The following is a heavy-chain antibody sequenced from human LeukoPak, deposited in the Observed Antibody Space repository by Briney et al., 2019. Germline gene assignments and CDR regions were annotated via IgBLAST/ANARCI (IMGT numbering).Heavy chain of an antibody. D-gene: IGHD1-26*01. CDR1: GFTFSSYE. J-gene: IGHJ2*01. Sequence: GRSLTLSCAAFGFTFSSYEMNWVRQAPGKGLEWVSYITGSGGIMYHADSVKGRFTISRDNAKKSLYLQMNSLRAEDTAVYYCARAGATGGYWYFDLWGRGTLVTVSS. CDR2: ITGSGGIM. CDR3: ARAGATGGYWYFDL. V-gene: IGHV3-48*03.